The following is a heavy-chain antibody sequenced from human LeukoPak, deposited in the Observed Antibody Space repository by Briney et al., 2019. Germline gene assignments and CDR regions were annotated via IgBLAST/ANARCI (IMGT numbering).Heavy chain of an antibody. J-gene: IGHJ3*02. CDR3: ARGPYSYDSSGAFDI. D-gene: IGHD3-22*01. CDR1: GDSISSGDYY. V-gene: IGHV4-61*02. CDR2: ISSSGST. Sequence: SQTLSLTCTVSGDSISSGDYYWSWIRQPAGKGLEWIGRISSSGSTNYNPSLKSRVTISVDTSKNQFSLKLSSVTAADKAVYFCARGPYSYDSSGAFDIWGQGTMVTVSS.